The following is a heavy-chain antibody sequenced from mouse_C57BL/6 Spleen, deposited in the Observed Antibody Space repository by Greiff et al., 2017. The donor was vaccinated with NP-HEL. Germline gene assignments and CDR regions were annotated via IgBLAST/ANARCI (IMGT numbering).Heavy chain of an antibody. Sequence: DVQLVESGGGLVKPGGSLKLSCAASGFTFSSYAMSWVRQTPEKRLEWVATISDGGSYTYYPDNVKGRFTISRDNAKNNLYLQMSHLKSEDTAMYYCAGDGSFAYWGQGTLVTVSA. D-gene: IGHD2-2*01. J-gene: IGHJ3*01. V-gene: IGHV5-4*01. CDR1: GFTFSSYA. CDR3: AGDGSFAY. CDR2: ISDGGSYT.